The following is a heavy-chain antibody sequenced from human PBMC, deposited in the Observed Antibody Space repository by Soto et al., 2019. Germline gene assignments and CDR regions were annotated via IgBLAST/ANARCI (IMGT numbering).Heavy chain of an antibody. J-gene: IGHJ4*02. CDR3: ARDKITRLFAY. CDR2: INHSGST. V-gene: IGHV4-34*01. CDR1: GGSFSGYY. Sequence: QVQLQQWGAGLLKPSETLSLTCAVYGGSFSGYYWTWIRQPPGTGLEWIGEINHSGSTNYNPSLNGRXTXSXXTCQNQLSLRLTSVTAADPAVYYCARDKITRLFAYWGQGALVTVSS. D-gene: IGHD3-10*01.